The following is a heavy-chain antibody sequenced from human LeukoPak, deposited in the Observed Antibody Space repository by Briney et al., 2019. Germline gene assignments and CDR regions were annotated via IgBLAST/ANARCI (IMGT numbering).Heavy chain of an antibody. CDR1: GGSFSGYY. D-gene: IGHD5-12*01. J-gene: IGHJ4*02. Sequence: PSETLSLTCAVYGGSFSGYYWSWIRQPPGKGLEWIGEINHSGSTNYNPSLKSRVTISVDTSKNQFSLKLSSVTAADTAVYYCAKDGPSGYGFDYWGQGTLVTVSS. CDR2: INHSGST. CDR3: AKDGPSGYGFDY. V-gene: IGHV4-34*01.